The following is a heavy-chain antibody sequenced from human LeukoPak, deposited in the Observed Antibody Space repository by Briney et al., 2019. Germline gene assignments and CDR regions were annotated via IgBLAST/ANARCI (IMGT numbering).Heavy chain of an antibody. Sequence: SQTLSLTCTVSGASISSGSYYWSWIRQPAGKGLEWIGRIYTSGSTNYNPSLKSRVTISADTSKNQFSLKLYSVTAADTAVYYCATRKLGNDYWGQGTLVTVSS. J-gene: IGHJ4*02. V-gene: IGHV4-61*02. CDR2: IYTSGST. CDR3: ATRKLGNDY. D-gene: IGHD7-27*01. CDR1: GASISSGSYY.